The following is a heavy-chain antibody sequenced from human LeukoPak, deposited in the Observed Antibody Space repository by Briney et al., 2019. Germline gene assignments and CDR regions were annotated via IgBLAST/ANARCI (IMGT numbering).Heavy chain of an antibody. CDR1: GFTFSSYA. D-gene: IGHD6-6*01. V-gene: IGHV3-30-3*01. CDR3: AKDSRSNVYSSSWVDY. J-gene: IGHJ4*02. CDR2: ISYDGSNK. Sequence: GGSLRLSCAASGFTFSSYAMHWVRQAPGKGLEWVAVISYDGSNKYYADSVKGRFTISRDNSKNTLYLQMNSLRAEDTAVYYCAKDSRSNVYSSSWVDYWGQGTLVTVSS.